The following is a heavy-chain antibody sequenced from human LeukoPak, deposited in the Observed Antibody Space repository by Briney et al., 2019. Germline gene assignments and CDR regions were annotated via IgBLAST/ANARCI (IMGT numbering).Heavy chain of an antibody. J-gene: IGHJ4*02. Sequence: SETLSLTCTVSGGSISSYYWSWIRQPPGKGLEWIGEINHSGSTNYNPSLKSRVTISVDTSKNQFSLKLSSVTAADTAVYYCARMPSGSYYPFDYWGQGTLVTVSS. CDR1: GGSISSYY. D-gene: IGHD3-10*01. V-gene: IGHV4-34*01. CDR2: INHSGST. CDR3: ARMPSGSYYPFDY.